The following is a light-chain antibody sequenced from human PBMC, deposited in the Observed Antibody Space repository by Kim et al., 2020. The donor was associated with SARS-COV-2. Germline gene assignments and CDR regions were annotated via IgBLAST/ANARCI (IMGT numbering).Light chain of an antibody. J-gene: IGLJ2*01. CDR3: NSRDSSGNHLKVV. Sequence: GQTAKITCQGDRRISYYATWYQQTPGQAPVLVIYGKNNRPSGIPDRFSGSSSGNTASLTITGAQAEDEADYYCNSRDSSGNHLKVVFGGGTQLTVL. V-gene: IGLV3-19*01. CDR2: GKN. CDR1: RRISYY.